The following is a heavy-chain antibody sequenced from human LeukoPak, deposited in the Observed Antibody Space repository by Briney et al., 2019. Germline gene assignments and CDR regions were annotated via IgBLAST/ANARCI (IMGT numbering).Heavy chain of an antibody. CDR3: TTDFSIRPMVV. J-gene: IGHJ6*03. CDR2: INSDGTNI. V-gene: IGHV3-74*01. Sequence: GGSLRLSCAASGFSFSNYWMHWVRQAPGKGLVWVSRINSDGTNIRYADSVKGRFTISRDNAKNTLYLQMNSLRAEDTAVYYCTTDFSIRPMVVWGKGTTVTVSS. CDR1: GFSFSNYW.